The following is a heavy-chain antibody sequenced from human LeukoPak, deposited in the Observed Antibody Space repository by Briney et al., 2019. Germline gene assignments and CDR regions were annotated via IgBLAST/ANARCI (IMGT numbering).Heavy chain of an antibody. CDR2: ISGTGGTT. J-gene: IGHJ4*02. CDR1: GFSFNMYA. CDR3: AKVGFRGGSAEDY. V-gene: IGHV3-23*01. D-gene: IGHD1-26*01. Sequence: GGSRRLSCAASGFSFNMYAMSWVRLAPGKGLEWVAAISGTGGTTQYADSVKGRSTISRDNSKSTLYLQMNSLRAGDTAKYFCAKVGFRGGSAEDYWGQGILVTVSS.